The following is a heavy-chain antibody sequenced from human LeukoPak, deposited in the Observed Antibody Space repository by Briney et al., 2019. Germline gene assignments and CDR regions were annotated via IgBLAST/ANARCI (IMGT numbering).Heavy chain of an antibody. CDR2: ISGSGGST. Sequence: AGGSLRLSCAASGFTFSSYAMSWVRQAPGKGLEWVSAISGSGGSTYYADSVKGRFTISRDNSKNTPYLQMNSLRAEDTAVYYCAKPYYYDSSGYSDYWGQGTLVTVSS. V-gene: IGHV3-23*01. CDR1: GFTFSSYA. D-gene: IGHD3-22*01. CDR3: AKPYYYDSSGYSDY. J-gene: IGHJ4*02.